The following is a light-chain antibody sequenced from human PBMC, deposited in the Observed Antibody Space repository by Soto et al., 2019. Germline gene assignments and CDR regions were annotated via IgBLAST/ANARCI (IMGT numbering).Light chain of an antibody. CDR2: DAS. Sequence: EIVLTQSPDTLSLSPGERATLSCRASQSVSSYFAWYQQKPGQAPRLLIYDASHRAAGIPARLSGSGSGTDYTLNIGSLEADDFAIYYYQQRANWPVTFGQGTRVDIK. CDR3: QQRANWPVT. CDR1: QSVSSY. J-gene: IGKJ1*01. V-gene: IGKV3-11*01.